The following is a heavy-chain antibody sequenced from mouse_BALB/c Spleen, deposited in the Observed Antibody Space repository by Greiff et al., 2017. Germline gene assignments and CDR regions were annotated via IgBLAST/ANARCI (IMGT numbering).Heavy chain of an antibody. V-gene: IGHV1-87*01. CDR3: ARWGDGYYND. D-gene: IGHD2-3*01. CDR1: GYTFTSYW. CDR2: IYPGDGDT. Sequence: VQLQQSGAELARPGASVKLSCKASGYTFTSYWMQWVKQRPGQGLEWIGAIYPGDGDTRYTQKFKGKATLTADKSSSTAYMQLSSLASEDSAVYYCARWGDGYYNDWGQGTTLTVSS. J-gene: IGHJ2*01.